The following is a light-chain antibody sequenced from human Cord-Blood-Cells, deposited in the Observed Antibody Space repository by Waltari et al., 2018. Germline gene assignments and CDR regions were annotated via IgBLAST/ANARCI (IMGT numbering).Light chain of an antibody. CDR1: SSYVGGYNY. V-gene: IGLV2-14*03. CDR2: DVS. Sequence: QSALTQPASVSGSPGQSITISCTGTSSYVGGYNYVSWYQQHPGKAPKLMIYDVSNRPSGVSNRFSGSKSGNTASLTISGLQAEDEADYYCSSYTSSSTLVLGGGTKLTVL. CDR3: SSYTSSSTLV. J-gene: IGLJ3*02.